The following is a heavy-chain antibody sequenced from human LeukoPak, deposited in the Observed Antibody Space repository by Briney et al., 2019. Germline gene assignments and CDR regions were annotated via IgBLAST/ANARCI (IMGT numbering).Heavy chain of an antibody. Sequence: GGSLRLSCAASGSTFSNAWMSWVRQAPGKRLEWVGRIKSKTDGGTTDYAAPVKGRFTISRDDSKNTLYLQMNSLKTEDTAVYYCTTDPIVVVPAAANWFDPWGQGTLVTVSS. V-gene: IGHV3-15*01. D-gene: IGHD2-2*01. J-gene: IGHJ5*02. CDR3: TTDPIVVVPAAANWFDP. CDR2: IKSKTDGGTT. CDR1: GSTFSNAW.